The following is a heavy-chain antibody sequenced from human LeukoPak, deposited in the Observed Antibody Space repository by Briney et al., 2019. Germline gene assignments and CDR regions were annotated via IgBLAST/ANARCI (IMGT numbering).Heavy chain of an antibody. CDR3: AREQYGSGSHLGNWFDP. V-gene: IGHV1-69*04. Sequence: SVKVSCKASGGTFSSYAIRWVRQAPGQGLEWMGRIIPILGIANYAQKFQGRVTITADKSTSTAYMELSSLRSEDTAVYYCAREQYGSGSHLGNWFDPWGQGTLVTVSS. D-gene: IGHD3-10*01. J-gene: IGHJ5*02. CDR2: IIPILGIA. CDR1: GGTFSSYA.